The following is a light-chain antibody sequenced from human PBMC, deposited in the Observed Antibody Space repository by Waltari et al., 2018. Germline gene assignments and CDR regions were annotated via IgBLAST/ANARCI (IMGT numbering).Light chain of an antibody. V-gene: IGLV2-14*03. Sequence: QSALSQPASVSGSPGQSITISCTCTSRYVGGFNHVSWYQQLPGKVPKLIIFDVTSRPSGVSSRFSGYKSDNTASLTISGLQADDEAEYFCGSYVSSSTFVFGSGTKVTVL. CDR3: GSYVSSSTFV. CDR1: SRYVGGFNH. CDR2: DVT. J-gene: IGLJ1*01.